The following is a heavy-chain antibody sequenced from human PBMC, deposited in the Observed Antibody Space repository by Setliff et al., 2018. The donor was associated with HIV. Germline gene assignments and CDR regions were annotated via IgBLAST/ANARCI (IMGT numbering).Heavy chain of an antibody. Sequence: PSETLSLTCSVSGFFNNFYWSWIRQPPNEGLEWIGNIFPTGTTNYNPSLQSRVTLSVDTSESQVSLSLTSVTAADSAVYYCARLRLSMDYFDHWGQGILVTV. CDR2: IFPTGTT. CDR3: ARLRLSMDYFDH. V-gene: IGHV4-4*09. D-gene: IGHD3-10*01. J-gene: IGHJ4*02. CDR1: GFFNNFY.